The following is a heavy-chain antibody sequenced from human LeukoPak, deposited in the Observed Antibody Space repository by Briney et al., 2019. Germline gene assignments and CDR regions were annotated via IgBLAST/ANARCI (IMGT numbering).Heavy chain of an antibody. CDR3: ARRDGDNDRGFEY. CDR2: ITNNGGLT. V-gene: IGHV3-64*01. CDR1: GFTFTTYA. D-gene: IGHD4-23*01. Sequence: PGGSLRLSCAASGFTFTTYAMHWVRQAPGKGLEFVSAITNNGGLTYYANSVKGRFTISRDNSKNTLYLQMNRLRAEDTAVYYCARRDGDNDRGFEYWGQGTLVTVSS. J-gene: IGHJ4*02.